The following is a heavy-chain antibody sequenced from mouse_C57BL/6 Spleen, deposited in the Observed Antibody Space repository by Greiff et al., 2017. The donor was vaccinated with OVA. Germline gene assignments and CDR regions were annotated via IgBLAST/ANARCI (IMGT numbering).Heavy chain of an antibody. CDR1: GFNIKDDY. CDR2: IDPENGDT. CDR3: STKGSNSYFDY. J-gene: IGHJ2*01. Sequence: EVKLQESGAELVRPGASVKLSCTASGFNIKDDYMHWVKQRPEQGLEWIGWIDPENGDTEYASKFQGKATITADTSSNTAYLQLSSLTSEDTAVYYCSTKGSNSYFDYWGQGTTLTVSS. V-gene: IGHV14-4*01. D-gene: IGHD4-1*01.